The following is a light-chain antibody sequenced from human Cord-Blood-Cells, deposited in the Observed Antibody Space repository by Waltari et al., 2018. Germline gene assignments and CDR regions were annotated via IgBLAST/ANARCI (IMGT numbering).Light chain of an antibody. CDR1: QGISSY. CDR3: QQYYSYPLT. J-gene: IGKJ4*01. CDR2: AAS. V-gene: IGKV1-8*01. Sequence: AIRITQSPSSLSASTGDRVTITCRASQGISSYLAWYQQKPGKAPKLLIYAASTLLSGVPSRFSGSGSGTDFTLTISCLQSEDFATYYCQQYYSYPLTFGGGTKVEIK.